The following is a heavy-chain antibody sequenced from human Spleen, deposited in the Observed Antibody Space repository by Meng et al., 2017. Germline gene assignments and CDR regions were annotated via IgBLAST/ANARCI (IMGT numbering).Heavy chain of an antibody. CDR2: IYHGGDT. D-gene: IGHD6-19*01. Sequence: QGQLKERGPGPLKPSKPLSLTCVFSGGSISSIDWWSWVRQPPGKGLEWIGEIYHGGDTNYNPSLKSRVTIAIDKSKNQFSLKLTSVTAADTAVYYCASWIYSCGWQWGQGALVTVSS. CDR1: GGSISSIDW. V-gene: IGHV4/OR15-8*02. CDR3: ASWIYSCGWQ. J-gene: IGHJ4*02.